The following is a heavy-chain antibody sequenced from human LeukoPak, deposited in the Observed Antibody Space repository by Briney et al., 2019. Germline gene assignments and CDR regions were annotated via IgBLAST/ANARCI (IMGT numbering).Heavy chain of an antibody. CDR2: ISTGSSTI. V-gene: IGHV3-48*02. CDR3: ARVAEIQLWLRSAFDY. CDR1: GFTFSTYS. Sequence: PGGSLRLSCAVSGFTFSTYSMNWVRQAPGKGLEWVSFISTGSSTIYYADSVKGRFTISRDNAKNSLYLQMNSLRDEDTAVYYCARVAEIQLWLRSAFDYWGQGTLVTVSS. D-gene: IGHD5-18*01. J-gene: IGHJ4*02.